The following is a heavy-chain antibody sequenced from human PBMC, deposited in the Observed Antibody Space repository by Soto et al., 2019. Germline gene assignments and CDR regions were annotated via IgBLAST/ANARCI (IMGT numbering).Heavy chain of an antibody. D-gene: IGHD2-2*01. V-gene: IGHV3-64D*06. CDR1: GFTIINYA. Sequence: GGSLRVSCSVSGFTIINYAMHWVRQAPGKGLQYVASISSNGDSTYYADSVKGRFTISRDNSKNTLYLQMSSLRAEDTAVYYCVKDRYVDYWGQGILVTDSS. CDR3: VKDRYVDY. J-gene: IGHJ4*02. CDR2: ISSNGDST.